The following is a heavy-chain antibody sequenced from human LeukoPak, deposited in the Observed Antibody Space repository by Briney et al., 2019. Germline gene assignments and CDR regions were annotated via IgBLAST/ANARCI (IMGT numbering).Heavy chain of an antibody. V-gene: IGHV5-51*01. D-gene: IGHD6-19*01. J-gene: IGHJ6*02. CDR1: GYSFTSYW. CDR2: IYPGDSDT. Sequence: GESLKISCKGSGYSFTSYWIGWVRQMPGKGLEWMGIIYPGDSDTRYSPSFQGQVTISADKSISTAYLQWSSLKASDTAMYYCARRPVAGTAYYYYGMDVWGQGATVTVSS. CDR3: ARRPVAGTAYYYYGMDV.